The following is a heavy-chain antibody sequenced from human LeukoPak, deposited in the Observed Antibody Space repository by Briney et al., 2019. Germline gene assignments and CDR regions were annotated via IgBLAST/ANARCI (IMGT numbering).Heavy chain of an antibody. D-gene: IGHD3-10*01. Sequence: GGSLRLSCAASGLTFSSYAMNWVRQASGKGLEWVSGITDNGRKTYYADSVKGRFSISRDNYKSTLYLQMSDLRAEDTAVYYCAKITVATTPNYWGQGTLVTVSS. V-gene: IGHV3-23*01. J-gene: IGHJ4*02. CDR2: ITDNGRKT. CDR3: AKITVATTPNY. CDR1: GLTFSSYA.